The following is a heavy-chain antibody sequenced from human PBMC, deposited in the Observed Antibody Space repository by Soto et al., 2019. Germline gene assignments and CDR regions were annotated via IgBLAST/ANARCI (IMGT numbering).Heavy chain of an antibody. D-gene: IGHD6-19*01. V-gene: IGHV3-15*01. CDR3: TTDETPVALIDY. J-gene: IGHJ4*02. CDR2: IKSKTDGGTT. CDR1: GFTFSNAW. Sequence: GGSLRLSCAASGFTFSNAWMSWVRQAPGKGLEWVGRIKSKTDGGTTDYAAPVKGRFTISRDDSKNTLYLQMNSLKTEDTAVYYCTTDETPVALIDYWGQGTLVTVSS.